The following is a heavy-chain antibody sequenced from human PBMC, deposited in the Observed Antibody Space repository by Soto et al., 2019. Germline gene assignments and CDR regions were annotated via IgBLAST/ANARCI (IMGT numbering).Heavy chain of an antibody. CDR3: ARVSGGAYGDYEFGH. D-gene: IGHD4-17*01. Sequence: QIQLLQSVGEVREPGASVRVSCQASGYTFTKYGITWVRQAPGQGLEWLGWMTANNGHTDYAQKFQGRVSMTRDTSTNTAHMELRNLRSDDTAVYYCARVSGGAYGDYEFGHWGQGTLVTVSS. CDR2: MTANNGHT. CDR1: GYTFTKYG. V-gene: IGHV1-18*01. J-gene: IGHJ4*02.